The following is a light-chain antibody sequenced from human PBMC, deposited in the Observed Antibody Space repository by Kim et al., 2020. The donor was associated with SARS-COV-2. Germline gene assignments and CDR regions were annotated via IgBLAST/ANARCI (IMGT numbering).Light chain of an antibody. CDR3: QKCVTSPRT. J-gene: IGKJ1*01. Sequence: EIVLTQSPGTLSLSPGERATLSCRTSQSVSSSFLAWYQQKPGQAPRLLIYGASTRATGIPDRFSGSGSGTDFTLTISRLEPEDFAVYYCQKCVTSPRTFGQGTKVDIK. CDR1: QSVSSSF. CDR2: GAS. V-gene: IGKV3-20*01.